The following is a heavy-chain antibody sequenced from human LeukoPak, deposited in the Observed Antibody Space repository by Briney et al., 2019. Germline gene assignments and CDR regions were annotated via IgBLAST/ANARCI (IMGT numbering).Heavy chain of an antibody. V-gene: IGHV3-23*01. CDR3: ARRHDYGMDV. J-gene: IGHJ6*02. Sequence: GGSLRLSCAASGFTFSTYAMSWVRQAPGKGLEWVSTISGSGANTYYADSVRGRFTISRDNSKNTLYLHMNSLRAEDTAVYYCARRHDYGMDVWGQGTTVTVSS. CDR1: GFTFSTYA. CDR2: ISGSGANT.